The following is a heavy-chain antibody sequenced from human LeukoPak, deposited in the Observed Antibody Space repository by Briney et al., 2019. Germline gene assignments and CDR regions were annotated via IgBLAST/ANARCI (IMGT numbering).Heavy chain of an antibody. Sequence: SVKVSCKASGGTFSSYAISWVRQAPGQGLEWMGGIIPIFGTANYAQKFQGRVTITADESTSTAYMELSSLRFEDTAVYYCASRGGVTQENDYYYFAMDVWGQGTTVTVSS. V-gene: IGHV1-69*13. J-gene: IGHJ6*02. D-gene: IGHD2-21*02. CDR2: IIPIFGTA. CDR1: GGTFSSYA. CDR3: ASRGGVTQENDYYYFAMDV.